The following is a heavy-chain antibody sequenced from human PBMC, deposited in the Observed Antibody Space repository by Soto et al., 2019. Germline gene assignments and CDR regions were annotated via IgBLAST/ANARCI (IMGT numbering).Heavy chain of an antibody. V-gene: IGHV3-23*01. CDR1: GFTFSSYA. CDR3: AKERGVPPTFVVVPGWFDP. Sequence: EVQLLESGGGLVQPGGSLRLSCAASGFTFSSYAMSWVRQAPGKGLEWVSAISGSGGSTYYADSVKGRFTISRDNSKNSLYLQMNSLRAEDTAVYYCAKERGVPPTFVVVPGWFDPWGQGTLVTVSS. CDR2: ISGSGGST. D-gene: IGHD2-2*01. J-gene: IGHJ5*02.